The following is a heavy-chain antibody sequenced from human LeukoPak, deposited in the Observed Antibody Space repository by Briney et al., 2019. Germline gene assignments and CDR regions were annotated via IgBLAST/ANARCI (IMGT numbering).Heavy chain of an antibody. CDR1: GGYLTSYY. CDR2: VFYSGST. V-gene: IGHV4-59*08. J-gene: IGHJ6*02. Sequence: PSETLSLTCTVSGGYLTSYYWSWIRQTPGKGLEWIGHVFYSGSTNYNPSLKSRVTISVDTSKNQFSLKLNSVTAADTAVYYCARLNSRSYYFPMDVWGQGTTVTVSS. CDR3: ARLNSRSYYFPMDV. D-gene: IGHD2-21*01.